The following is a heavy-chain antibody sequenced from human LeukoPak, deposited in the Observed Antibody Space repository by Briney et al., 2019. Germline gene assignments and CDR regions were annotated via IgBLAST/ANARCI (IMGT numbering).Heavy chain of an antibody. J-gene: IGHJ4*02. CDR2: IYYSGRT. CDR1: GVSVSSGSYY. Sequence: SETLSLTCTVSGVSVSSGSYYWSWIRQPPGKGLEWIGYIYYSGRTNYNPSLESRVTISVDTSKNQFSLNLSSVTTADTAVYYCARDGEAGTLEIDYRGQGTLVTVSS. V-gene: IGHV4-61*01. CDR3: ARDGEAGTLEIDY. D-gene: IGHD1/OR15-1a*01.